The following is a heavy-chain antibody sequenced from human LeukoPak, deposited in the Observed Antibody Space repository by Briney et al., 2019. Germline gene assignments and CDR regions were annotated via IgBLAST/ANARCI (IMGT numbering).Heavy chain of an antibody. CDR3: ARGPRLTDYDFWSGYEPPNWFDP. J-gene: IGHJ5*02. D-gene: IGHD3-3*01. CDR2: IYYSGST. Sequence: PSETLSLTCTVSGGSISSSSYYWGWIRQPPGKGLEWIGSIYYSGSTYYNPSLKSRVTISVDTSKNQFSLKLSSVTAADTAVYYCARGPRLTDYDFWSGYEPPNWFDPWGRGTLVTVSS. CDR1: GGSISSSSYY. V-gene: IGHV4-39*07.